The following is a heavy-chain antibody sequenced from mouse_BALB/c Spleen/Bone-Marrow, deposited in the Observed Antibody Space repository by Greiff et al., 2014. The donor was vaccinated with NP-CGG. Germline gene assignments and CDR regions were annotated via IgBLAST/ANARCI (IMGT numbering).Heavy chain of an antibody. CDR2: INPGSGGA. Sequence: QVQLQQSGAELVRPGTAVNVSCKASGYAFTNYLIEWVKQRPGQGLEWIGVINPGSGGANYNEKFKGKETLTADKSSSTAYMQLSSMTSDDSAVYFCARFGRYYFDYWGQGTTLTVSS. CDR3: ARFGRYYFDY. V-gene: IGHV1-54*01. J-gene: IGHJ2*01. CDR1: GYAFTNYL.